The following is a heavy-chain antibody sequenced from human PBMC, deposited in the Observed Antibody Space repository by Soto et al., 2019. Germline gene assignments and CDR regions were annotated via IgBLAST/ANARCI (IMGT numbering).Heavy chain of an antibody. CDR3: ARDNPDYGDYMGPFDY. D-gene: IGHD4-17*01. CDR2: ISYDGRNK. V-gene: IGHV3-30*04. J-gene: IGHJ4*02. Sequence: QVQLVESGGGVVQPGRSLRLSCAASGFTFSSYAMHWVRQAPGKGLAWVEVISYDGRNKYYADSVKGRFTISRDNAKNTLYPQMHGLRAEDTAVYYCARDNPDYGDYMGPFDYWGQGSLVAVSS. CDR1: GFTFSSYA.